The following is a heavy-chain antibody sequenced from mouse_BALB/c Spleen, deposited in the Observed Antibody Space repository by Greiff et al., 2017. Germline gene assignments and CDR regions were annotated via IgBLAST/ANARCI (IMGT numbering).Heavy chain of an antibody. CDR1: GYTFTSYV. V-gene: IGHV1-14*01. D-gene: IGHD4-1*01. Sequence: VQLQQSGPELVKPGASVKMSCKASGYTFTSYVMHWVKQKPGQGLEWIGYINPYNDGTKYNEKFKGKATLTSDKSSSTAYMELSSLTSEDSAVYYCARRANWDGYYFDYWGQGTTITVSS. J-gene: IGHJ2*01. CDR3: ARRANWDGYYFDY. CDR2: INPYNDGT.